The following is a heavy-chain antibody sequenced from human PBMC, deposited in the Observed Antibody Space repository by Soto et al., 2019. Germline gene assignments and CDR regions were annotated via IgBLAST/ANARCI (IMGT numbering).Heavy chain of an antibody. CDR2: ISGSADST. J-gene: IGHJ6*02. CDR3: AKGLGQAADFGLDV. V-gene: IGHV3-23*01. D-gene: IGHD2-15*01. Sequence: GGSLRLSCAASGFTFSSYAMTWVRQAPGKGLEWVSAISGSADSTYYADSVKGRFTISRDNSKNTVYLQMNSLRAEDTALYYCAKGLGQAADFGLDVWGQGTTVTVSS. CDR1: GFTFSSYA.